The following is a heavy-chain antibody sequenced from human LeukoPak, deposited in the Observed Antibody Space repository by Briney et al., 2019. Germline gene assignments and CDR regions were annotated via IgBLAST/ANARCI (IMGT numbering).Heavy chain of an antibody. V-gene: IGHV4-34*01. D-gene: IGHD3-22*01. Sequence: SETLSLTCAVYGGSFSGYYWSWIRQPPGKGLEWIGEINHSGSTNYNPSLKSRVTISVDTSKNQFPLKLSSVTAADTAVYYCARGEPYYYDSSGYFGVDYFDYWGQGTLVTVSS. CDR1: GGSFSGYY. CDR3: ARGEPYYYDSSGYFGVDYFDY. J-gene: IGHJ4*02. CDR2: INHSGST.